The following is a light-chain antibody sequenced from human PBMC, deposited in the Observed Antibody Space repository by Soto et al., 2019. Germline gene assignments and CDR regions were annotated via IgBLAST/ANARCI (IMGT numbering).Light chain of an antibody. Sequence: DMQMTQSPSTLSASVGDRVTITCRASQSISSWLAWYQHKPGKAPKLLIYKASNLESGVPSRFSGSGSGTEFTLTISILQPDDFATYYCQQYSTSYRTFGQGTRVEIK. CDR3: QQYSTSYRT. CDR2: KAS. CDR1: QSISSW. V-gene: IGKV1-5*03. J-gene: IGKJ1*01.